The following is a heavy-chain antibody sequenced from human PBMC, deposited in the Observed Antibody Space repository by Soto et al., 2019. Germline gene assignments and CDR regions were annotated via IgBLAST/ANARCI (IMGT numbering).Heavy chain of an antibody. D-gene: IGHD3-3*01. J-gene: IGHJ4*02. CDR3: AITYYDFWSGYYGPY. V-gene: IGHV1-18*01. Sequence: VKVSYKDSSYTFNRSRISWVRQATGQGLEWMGWISTDNGNTNYAQKLQGRVTMTTDTSTSTAYMELRSLRSDDTAVYYCAITYYDFWSGYYGPYWGQGTLVTLSS. CDR2: ISTDNGNT. CDR1: SYTFNRSR.